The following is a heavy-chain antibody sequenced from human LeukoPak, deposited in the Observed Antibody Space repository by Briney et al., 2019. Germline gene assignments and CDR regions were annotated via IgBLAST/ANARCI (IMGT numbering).Heavy chain of an antibody. CDR3: ASSRNPGSGSYPFDY. J-gene: IGHJ4*02. CDR2: INSDGSST. CDR1: GFTFSSFW. Sequence: GGSLRLSCAAFGFTFSSFWMHWVRQAPGKGLVWVSRINSDGSSTNYADSVKGRFTISRDNAKNTLHLQMNSLRAEDTAVYYCASSRNPGSGSYPFDYWGQGTLVTVSS. V-gene: IGHV3-74*01. D-gene: IGHD3-10*01.